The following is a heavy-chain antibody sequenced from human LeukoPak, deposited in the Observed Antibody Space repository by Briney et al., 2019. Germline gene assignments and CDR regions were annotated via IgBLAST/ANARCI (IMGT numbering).Heavy chain of an antibody. D-gene: IGHD1-26*01. J-gene: IGHJ6*02. V-gene: IGHV6-1*01. CDR1: GDSVSSNSAA. Sequence: SQTLSLTCAISGDSVSSNSAAWNWIRQSPSRGLEWLGRTYYRSKWYNDYAVSVKSRITINPDTSKNQFSLQLNSVTPEDTAVYYCARARDNGSYSYYYYYYGMDVWGQGTTVTVSS. CDR3: ARARDNGSYSYYYYYYGMDV. CDR2: TYYRSKWYN.